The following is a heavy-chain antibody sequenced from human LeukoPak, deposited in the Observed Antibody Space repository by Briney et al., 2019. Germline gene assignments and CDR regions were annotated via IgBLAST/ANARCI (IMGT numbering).Heavy chain of an antibody. CDR1: GYTFTSYD. V-gene: IGHV1-8*01. D-gene: IGHD6-13*01. CDR3: ARGHRVRSGSSWPVV. J-gene: IGHJ6*02. Sequence: GASVKVSCKASGYTFTSYDINWVRQATGQGLEWMGWMNPSSGNTGYAQKFQGRVTMTRNTSISTAYMELSSLRSEDTAVYYCARGHRVRSGSSWPVVWGQGTTVTVSS. CDR2: MNPSSGNT.